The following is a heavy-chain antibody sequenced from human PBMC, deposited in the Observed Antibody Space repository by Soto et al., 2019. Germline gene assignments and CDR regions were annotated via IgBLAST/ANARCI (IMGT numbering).Heavy chain of an antibody. Sequence: ASVKVCCKGSGYTLTELSMHWVRQAPGKGLEWMGGFDPEDGETIYAQRFQGRVTMTEDTSTDTAYMDLSSLRSEDTAVYYCATGRDFWSGYQYDYWGQGTLVTVS. CDR1: GYTLTELS. CDR2: FDPEDGET. CDR3: ATGRDFWSGYQYDY. V-gene: IGHV1-24*01. D-gene: IGHD3-3*01. J-gene: IGHJ4*02.